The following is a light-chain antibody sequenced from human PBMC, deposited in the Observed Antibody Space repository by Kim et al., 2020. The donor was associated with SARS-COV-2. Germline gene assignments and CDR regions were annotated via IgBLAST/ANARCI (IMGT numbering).Light chain of an antibody. CDR3: QKYNSAPLT. CDR1: QGISNY. V-gene: IGKV1-27*01. J-gene: IGKJ4*01. Sequence: ASVGDRVTITCRASQGISNYVAWYQQKPVKVPKLLIYAASTLQSWVPSRCSGSGSGTDFILTISSLQPEDVATYYCQKYNSAPLTFGGGTKVDIK. CDR2: AAS.